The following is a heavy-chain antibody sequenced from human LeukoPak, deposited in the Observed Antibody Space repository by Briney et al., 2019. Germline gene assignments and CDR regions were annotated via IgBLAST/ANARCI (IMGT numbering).Heavy chain of an antibody. CDR1: GFTFSSYA. D-gene: IGHD6-19*01. V-gene: IGHV3-23*01. CDR3: AKDIEQWLVRYYFDY. Sequence: SGGSLRLSCAASGFTFSSYAMSWVRQAPGKGLEWVSAISGSGSSTYYADSVKGRFTISRDNSKNTLYLQMNSLRAEDTAVYYCAKDIEQWLVRYYFDYWGQGTLVTVSS. J-gene: IGHJ4*02. CDR2: ISGSGSST.